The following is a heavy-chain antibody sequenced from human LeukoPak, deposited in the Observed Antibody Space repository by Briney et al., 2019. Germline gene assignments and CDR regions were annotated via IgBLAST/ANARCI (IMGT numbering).Heavy chain of an antibody. CDR3: AIDPYYDILTGHSSFDY. D-gene: IGHD3-9*01. CDR2: ISSSGGRT. CDR1: GFTFGSYA. V-gene: IGHV3-23*01. Sequence: GGSLRLSCAASGFTFGSYAMSWVRQAPGKGLEWVSAISSSGGRTYYADSVKGRFTISRDNSKNTLYLQMNSLRAEDTAVYYCAIDPYYDILTGHSSFDYWGQGTLVTVSA. J-gene: IGHJ4*02.